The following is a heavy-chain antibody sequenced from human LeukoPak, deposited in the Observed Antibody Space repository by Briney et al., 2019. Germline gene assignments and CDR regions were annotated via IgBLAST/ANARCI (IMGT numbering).Heavy chain of an antibody. CDR1: GYTLTGLS. CDR2: FDPEDGET. J-gene: IGHJ3*02. CDR3: AAKGFVAMAHAFDI. D-gene: IGHD2-21*01. V-gene: IGHV1-24*01. Sequence: ASVKVSCKVSGYTLTGLSMHWVRQAPGKGLEWMGGFDPEDGETIYAQKFQGRVTMTEDTSTDTAYMELSSLRSEDTAVYYCAAKGFVAMAHAFDIWGQGTMVTVSS.